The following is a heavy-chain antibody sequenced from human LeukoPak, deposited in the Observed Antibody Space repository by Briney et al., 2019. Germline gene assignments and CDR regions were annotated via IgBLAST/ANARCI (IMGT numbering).Heavy chain of an antibody. Sequence: AGGSLRLSCGASGFTFDDYWMSWVRQAPGQGLEWVANINQDGSEKYYLDSAKGRFTISRDNARNSLYLQMNSLRAEDTALYYCARESRPGNWNLQAFDIWGQGTMVTVSS. D-gene: IGHD1-7*01. CDR3: ARESRPGNWNLQAFDI. J-gene: IGHJ3*02. CDR1: GFTFDDYW. CDR2: INQDGSEK. V-gene: IGHV3-7*03.